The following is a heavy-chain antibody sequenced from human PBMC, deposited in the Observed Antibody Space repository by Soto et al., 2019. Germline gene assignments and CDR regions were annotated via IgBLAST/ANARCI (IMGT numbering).Heavy chain of an antibody. CDR3: AAELGFGKLSVV. CDR1: GDTFKNCV. CDR2: IIPLFGTT. J-gene: IGHJ6*02. Sequence: QVQVVQSGVEVRRPGSSVKVSCKASGDTFKNCVISWVRQAPGQGLEWMGGIIPLFGTTDFAQRFQGRLTITTDESTTTAYMELSRLRSEDMATYCCAAELGFGKLSVVWGQGTTVIVSS. V-gene: IGHV1-69*01. D-gene: IGHD3-10*01.